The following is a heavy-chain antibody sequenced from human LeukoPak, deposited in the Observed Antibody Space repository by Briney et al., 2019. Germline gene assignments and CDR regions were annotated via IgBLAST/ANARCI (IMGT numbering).Heavy chain of an antibody. Sequence: GGSLRLSCAASGFTFSSYEMNWVRQAPGKGLEWVSYISSSGSTIYYADSVKGRFTISRDNAKNSLYLQMNSLRAKDTAVYYCARGTARSDYWGRGTLVTVSS. D-gene: IGHD4-17*01. CDR2: ISSSGSTI. J-gene: IGHJ4*02. V-gene: IGHV3-48*03. CDR3: ARGTARSDY. CDR1: GFTFSSYE.